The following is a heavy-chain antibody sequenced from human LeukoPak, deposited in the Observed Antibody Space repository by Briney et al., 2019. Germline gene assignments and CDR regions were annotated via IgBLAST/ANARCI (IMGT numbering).Heavy chain of an antibody. D-gene: IGHD5-12*01. CDR2: ISGSGGGT. Sequence: GGSLRLSCAASGFTFTSYAMSWVRQAPGKGLEWVSSISGSGGGTFYADSVKGRFTISRDNSKNTLYLQMNSLRAEDTAVYYCAKEQRGYTGYAVGSWFDPWGQGTLVTVSS. J-gene: IGHJ5*02. CDR3: AKEQRGYTGYAVGSWFDP. V-gene: IGHV3-23*01. CDR1: GFTFTSYA.